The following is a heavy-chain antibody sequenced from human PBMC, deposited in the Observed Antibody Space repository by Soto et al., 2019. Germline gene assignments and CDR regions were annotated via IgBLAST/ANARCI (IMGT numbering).Heavy chain of an antibody. CDR3: AKGGYPMSTYFDV. CDR2: ISGSGDTT. D-gene: IGHD6-13*01. Sequence: EEQLLESGGGLEQPGGSLRLSCAASGFTFSSYTMIWVRQAPGKGLEWVSIISGSGDTTYYADSVKGRFTIYRDNSKDKVYLQMNILKAENTGIYYCAKGGYPMSTYFDVCGRGTLVTVCS. J-gene: IGHJ2*01. CDR1: GFTFSSYT. V-gene: IGHV3-23*01.